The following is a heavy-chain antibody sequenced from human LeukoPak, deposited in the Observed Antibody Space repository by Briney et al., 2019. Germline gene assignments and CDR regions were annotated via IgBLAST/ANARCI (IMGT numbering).Heavy chain of an antibody. V-gene: IGHV3-48*01. D-gene: IGHD6-6*01. CDR2: ISSFSSTI. CDR1: GFTFSSYG. CDR3: ARGGATRPDY. J-gene: IGHJ4*02. Sequence: GGSLRLSCAASGFTFSSYGMNWVRQTPGKGLEWVSYISSFSSTISYADSVKGRFTISRDNAKNSLYLQVNSLRAEDTAVYYCARGGATRPDYWGQGTLVTVSS.